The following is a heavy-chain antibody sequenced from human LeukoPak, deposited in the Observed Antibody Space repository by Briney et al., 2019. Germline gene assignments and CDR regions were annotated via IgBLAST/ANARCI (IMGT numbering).Heavy chain of an antibody. CDR3: ARDGIGSGWYYFDY. Sequence: PTETLSLTSTASGGSISSYYWSWIRQPPGKGLEWIGYIYYSGSTNYNPSLKSRVTISVDTSKNQFSLKPSSVTAADTAVYYCARDGIGSGWYYFDYWGQGTLVTVSS. CDR1: GGSISSYY. V-gene: IGHV4-59*01. J-gene: IGHJ4*02. D-gene: IGHD6-19*01. CDR2: IYYSGST.